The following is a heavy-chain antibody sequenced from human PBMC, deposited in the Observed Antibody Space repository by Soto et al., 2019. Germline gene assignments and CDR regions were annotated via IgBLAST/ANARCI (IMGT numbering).Heavy chain of an antibody. D-gene: IGHD3-10*01. J-gene: IGHJ6*02. CDR1: GFTFSGYA. V-gene: IGHV3-23*01. CDR3: ARRTSYGSGSYMYYYYGLDV. Sequence: LRLSCAASGFTFSGYAMTWVRQSPWKGREWVSGISGSGANIYYADSVKGRFTISRDNSKNTLYLQMNSLRAEDTAVYSCARRTSYGSGSYMYYYYGLDVWGQGTTVTVSS. CDR2: ISGSGANI.